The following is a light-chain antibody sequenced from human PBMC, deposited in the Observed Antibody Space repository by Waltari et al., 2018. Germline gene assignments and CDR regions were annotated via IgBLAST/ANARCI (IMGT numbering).Light chain of an antibody. V-gene: IGKV3-20*01. J-gene: IGKJ1*01. CDR2: GAS. CDR3: QHHFRLPAT. CDR1: QSISRY. Sequence: IMLTQSQGTLSLSQGERATLSCRDSQSISRYLAWYQQKPGQAPRLLIYGASTRATGIPDRFSGSGSGTDFSLTISGLEPEDSAVYYCQHHFRLPATFGQGTKVEIK.